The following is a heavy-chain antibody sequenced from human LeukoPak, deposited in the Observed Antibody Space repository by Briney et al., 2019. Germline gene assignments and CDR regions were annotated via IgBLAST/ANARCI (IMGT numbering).Heavy chain of an antibody. D-gene: IGHD2-2*01. V-gene: IGHV1-18*04. J-gene: IGHJ4*02. CDR3: ARDRIVVVPAVESEFDY. Sequence: ASVKVSCKASGYTFTSYGISWVRQAPGQGLEWMGWISAYNGNTNYAQKLQGRVTMTTDTSTSTAYMELRSLRSDETAVYYCARDRIVVVPAVESEFDYWGQGTLVTVSS. CDR2: ISAYNGNT. CDR1: GYTFTSYG.